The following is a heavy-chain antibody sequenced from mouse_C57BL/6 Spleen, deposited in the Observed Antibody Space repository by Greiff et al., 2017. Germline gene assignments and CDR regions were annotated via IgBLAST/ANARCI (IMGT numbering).Heavy chain of an antibody. Sequence: EVQGVESGGGLVQPKGSLKLSCAASGFTFNTYAMHWVRQAPGKGLEWVARIRSKSSNYATYYADSVKDRFTISRDDSQSMLYLQMNNLKTEDTAMYYCVRGRITTVVGDYYAMDYWGQGTSVTVSS. D-gene: IGHD1-1*01. J-gene: IGHJ4*01. V-gene: IGHV10-3*01. CDR1: GFTFNTYA. CDR3: VRGRITTVVGDYYAMDY. CDR2: IRSKSSNYAT.